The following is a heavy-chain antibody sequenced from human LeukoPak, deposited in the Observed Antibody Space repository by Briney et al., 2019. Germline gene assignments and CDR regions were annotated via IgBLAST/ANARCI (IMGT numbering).Heavy chain of an antibody. CDR2: IYYSGST. D-gene: IGHD3-16*01. V-gene: IGHV4-39*01. Sequence: TETLSLTCTVSGGSISSSSYYWGWIRQPPGKGLEWIGSIYYSGSTYYNPSLKSRVTISVDTSKNQFSLKLSSVTAADTAVYYCARLDYGTLYPWGQGTLVTVSS. CDR1: GGSISSSSYY. CDR3: ARLDYGTLYP. J-gene: IGHJ5*02.